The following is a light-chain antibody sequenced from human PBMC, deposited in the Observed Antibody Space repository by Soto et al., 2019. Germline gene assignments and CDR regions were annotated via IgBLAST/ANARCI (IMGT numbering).Light chain of an antibody. Sequence: ELELPEGPSTLPVCPREITTLSCRASQSVSSNLAWYQQKPGQAPRLLIYGASTRATGIPDRFTGSDSGTEFILTISSLQSEDFAVYYCQQYHHWWTFGQGTKVDIK. J-gene: IGKJ1*01. CDR2: GAS. CDR1: QSVSSN. CDR3: QQYHHWWT. V-gene: IGKV3-15*01.